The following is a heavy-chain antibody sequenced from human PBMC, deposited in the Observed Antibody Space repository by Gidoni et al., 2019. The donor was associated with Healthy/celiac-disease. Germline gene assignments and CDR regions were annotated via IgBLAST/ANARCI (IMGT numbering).Heavy chain of an antibody. CDR3: TRYPRVGASFDY. Sequence: EVQLVESGGGLVQPGGSLKLSCAASGFTFRGSAMHWVRQASGKGLEWVGRIRSKANSYATAYAASVKGRFTISRDDSKNTAYLQMNSLKTEDTAVYYCTRYPRVGASFDYWGQGTLVTVSS. J-gene: IGHJ4*02. CDR2: IRSKANSYAT. D-gene: IGHD1-26*01. CDR1: GFTFRGSA. V-gene: IGHV3-73*01.